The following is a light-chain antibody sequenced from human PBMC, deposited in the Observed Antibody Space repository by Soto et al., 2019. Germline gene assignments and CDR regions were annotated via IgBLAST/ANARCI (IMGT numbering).Light chain of an antibody. CDR3: CSYAASNSFI. CDR2: DVN. J-gene: IGLJ1*01. Sequence: QSVLTQPRSLSWSPGQSVAISCSGTSSDVGGYNYVSWYQQFPDKAPKVMIYDVNKRPSGVPDRFSGSKSGNTASLTISGLRAEDEADYYCCSYAASNSFIFGSGTKVTVL. V-gene: IGLV2-11*01. CDR1: SSDVGGYNY.